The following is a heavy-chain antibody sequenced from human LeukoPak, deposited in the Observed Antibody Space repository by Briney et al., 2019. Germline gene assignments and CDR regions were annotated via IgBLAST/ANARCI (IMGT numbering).Heavy chain of an antibody. CDR2: ISSSSSTI. CDR1: GFTFSDYY. J-gene: IGHJ6*03. D-gene: IGHD1-26*01. V-gene: IGHV3-11*04. CDR3: ARVLSGSYYYYYYMDV. Sequence: GGSLRLSCAASGFTFSDYYMSWIRQAPGKGLEWVSYISSSSSTIYYADSVKGRFTISRDNAKNSLYLQMNSLRAEDTAVYYCARVLSGSYYYYYYMDVWGKGTTATVSS.